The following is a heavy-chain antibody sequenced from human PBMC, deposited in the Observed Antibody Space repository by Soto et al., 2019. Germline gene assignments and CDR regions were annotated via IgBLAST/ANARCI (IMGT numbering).Heavy chain of an antibody. D-gene: IGHD6-13*01. CDR3: ARGIAPYHFDY. V-gene: IGHV1-3*05. CDR1: GYTFTSYA. Sequence: QVQLVQSGAEEKKPGASVKVSCKASGYTFTSYAMHWVRQAPGQRLEWMGWINAGNGNTKYSQKFQGRVTITRDTSASTAYMELSSLSSEDTAVYYCARGIAPYHFDYWGQGTLVTVSS. J-gene: IGHJ4*02. CDR2: INAGNGNT.